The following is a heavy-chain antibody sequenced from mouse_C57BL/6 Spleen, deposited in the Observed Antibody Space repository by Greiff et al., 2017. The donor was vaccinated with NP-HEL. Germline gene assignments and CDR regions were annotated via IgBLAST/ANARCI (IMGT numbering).Heavy chain of an antibody. V-gene: IGHV5-9-1*02. Sequence: EVQLVESGEGLVKPGGSLKLSCAASGFTFSSYAMSWVRQTPEKRLEWVAYISRGGDYIYYADTVKGRFTISRDNARNTLNLQMSRLKSEDTAMYYCTRGNKSPFYYAMDYWGQGTSVTVSS. CDR3: TRGNKSPFYYAMDY. J-gene: IGHJ4*01. D-gene: IGHD2-1*01. CDR1: GFTFSSYA. CDR2: ISRGGDYI.